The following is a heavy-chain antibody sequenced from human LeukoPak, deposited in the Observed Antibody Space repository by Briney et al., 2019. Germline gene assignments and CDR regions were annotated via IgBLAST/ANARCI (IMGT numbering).Heavy chain of an antibody. CDR2: INPSSGGT. CDR3: ARGEKQLVRAY. D-gene: IGHD6-6*01. CDR1: GYTFTGYY. J-gene: IGHJ4*02. Sequence: ASVKVSCKASGYTFTGYYMHWVRQAPGQGLEWMGWINPSSGGTNYAQKFQGRVTMTRDTSISTAYMELSRLRSDDTAVYYCARGEKQLVRAYWGQGTLVTVSS. V-gene: IGHV1-2*02.